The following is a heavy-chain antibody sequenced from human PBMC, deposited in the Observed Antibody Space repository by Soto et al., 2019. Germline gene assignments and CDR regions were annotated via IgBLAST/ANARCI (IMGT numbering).Heavy chain of an antibody. V-gene: IGHV4-34*01. D-gene: IGHD3-22*01. CDR3: ARGPRYYDSTINSYFDY. J-gene: IGHJ4*02. CDR2: INHSGST. Sequence: PSETLSLTCAVYGGSFSGYYWSWIRQPPGKGLEWIGEINHSGSTNYNPSLKSRVTISVDTSKNQFSLKLSSVTAADTAVYYCARGPRYYDSTINSYFDYWGQGTLVTVSS. CDR1: GGSFSGYY.